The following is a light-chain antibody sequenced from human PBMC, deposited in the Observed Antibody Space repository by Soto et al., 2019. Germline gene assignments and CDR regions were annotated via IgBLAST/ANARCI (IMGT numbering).Light chain of an antibody. CDR1: RGGNST. CDR2: GAS. CDR3: QQYNNWPRT. V-gene: IGKV3-15*01. Sequence: EVAMAQTPVTLSVSPGEEAPLSCRPSRGGNSTLAGYQQKPGQAPRLLIYGASTRATGIPARFSGSGSGTEFTLTISSLQSEDFGVYYCQQYNNWPRTFGQGTKVEIK. J-gene: IGKJ1*01.